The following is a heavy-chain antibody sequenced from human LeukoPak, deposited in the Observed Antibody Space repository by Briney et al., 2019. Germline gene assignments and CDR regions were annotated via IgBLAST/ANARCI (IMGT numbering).Heavy chain of an antibody. V-gene: IGHV3-23*01. Sequence: GGSLRLSCAASGFTFSSYSMNWVRQAPGKGLEWVSAISGSGGSTYYADSVKGRFTISRDNSKNTLYLQMNSLRAEDTAVYYCAKAPRSAWELLHYFDYWGQGTLVTVSS. D-gene: IGHD1-26*01. CDR1: GFTFSSYS. CDR2: ISGSGGST. J-gene: IGHJ4*02. CDR3: AKAPRSAWELLHYFDY.